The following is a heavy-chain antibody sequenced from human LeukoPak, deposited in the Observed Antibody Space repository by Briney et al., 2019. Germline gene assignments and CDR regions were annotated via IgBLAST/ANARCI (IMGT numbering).Heavy chain of an antibody. J-gene: IGHJ6*02. V-gene: IGHV4-59*12. D-gene: IGHD2-21*02. CDR2: IYYSGST. CDR3: ARTAYCGGDCYPYYYYGMDV. Sequence: SETLSLTCTVSGGSISSYYWSWIRQPPGKGLEWIGYIYYSGSTYYNPSLKSRVTISVDTSKNQFSLKLSSVTAADTAVYYCARTAYCGGDCYPYYYYGMDVWGQGTTVTVSS. CDR1: GGSISSYY.